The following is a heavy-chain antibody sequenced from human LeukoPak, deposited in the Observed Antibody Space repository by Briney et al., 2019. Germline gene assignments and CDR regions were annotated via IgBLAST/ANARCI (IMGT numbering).Heavy chain of an antibody. V-gene: IGHV3-30-3*01. CDR3: ARSPSSGTNRCDY. CDR2: ISYDGSNK. D-gene: IGHD3-22*01. J-gene: IGHJ4*02. CDR1: GFTFSSYA. Sequence: GGSLRLSCAASGFTFSSYAMHWVRQAPGKGLEWVAVISYDGSNKYYADSVKGRFTISRDDSKNTLYLQMNSLRAEDTAVYYCARSPSSGTNRCDYWGQGTLVTVSS.